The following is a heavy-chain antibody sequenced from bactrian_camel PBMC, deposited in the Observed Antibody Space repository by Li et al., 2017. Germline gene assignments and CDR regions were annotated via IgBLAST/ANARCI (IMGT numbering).Heavy chain of an antibody. CDR3: AARQKYGGNWCRDFDDYEY. D-gene: IGHD6*01. V-gene: IGHV3S57*01. CDR2: VDSDGST. Sequence: HVQLVESGGGSVQAGGSLRLSCTTSGYNISRYCMGWFRQAQGKEREGVAAVDSDGSTKYAASVKGRFTASKDNAKNTLYLQMNSLKPEDTAIYTCAARQKYGGNWCRDFDDYEYWGQGTQVTVST. CDR1: GYNISRYC. J-gene: IGHJ4*01.